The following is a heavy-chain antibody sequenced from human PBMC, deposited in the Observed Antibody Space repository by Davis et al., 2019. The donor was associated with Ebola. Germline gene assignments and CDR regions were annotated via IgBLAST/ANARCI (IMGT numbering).Heavy chain of an antibody. CDR1: GYSLTGYY. J-gene: IGHJ6*04. V-gene: IGHV1-2*06. CDR3: ARSRITMIVVVITADYGMDV. Sequence: ASVKVSCKASGYSLTGYYMHWVRQAPGQGLEWMGRINPNSGGTNYAQKFQGRVTMTRDTSISTAYMELSRLRSDDTAVYYCARSRITMIVVVITADYGMDVWGKGTTVTVSS. CDR2: INPNSGGT. D-gene: IGHD3-22*01.